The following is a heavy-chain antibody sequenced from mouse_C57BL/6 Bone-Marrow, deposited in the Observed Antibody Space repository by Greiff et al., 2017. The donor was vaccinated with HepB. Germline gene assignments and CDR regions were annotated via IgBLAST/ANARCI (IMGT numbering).Heavy chain of an antibody. Sequence: ESGPGLVKPSQSLSLTCSVTGYSIPSGYYWNWIRQFPGNKLEWMGYISYDGSNNYNPSLKNRISITRDTSKNQFFLKLNSVTTEDTATYYCARDRRGFLRWYYFDYWGQGTTLTVSS. CDR2: ISYDGSN. J-gene: IGHJ2*01. D-gene: IGHD1-1*02. V-gene: IGHV3-6*01. CDR1: GYSIPSGYY. CDR3: ARDRRGFLRWYYFDY.